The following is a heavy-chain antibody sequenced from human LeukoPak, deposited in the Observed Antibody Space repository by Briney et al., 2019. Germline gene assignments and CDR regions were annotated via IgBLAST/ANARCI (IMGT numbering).Heavy chain of an antibody. Sequence: ASVKVSCKASGYTFTGYYIHWVRQAPGQGFEWMGWINPNSGGTNYAQKFQGRVTMTRDTSISTAYMELNWLTSDDTAVYYCARAPGSVSPWGQGTLVTVSS. CDR1: GYTFTGYY. CDR3: ARAPGSVSP. V-gene: IGHV1-2*02. CDR2: INPNSGGT. J-gene: IGHJ5*02. D-gene: IGHD1-26*01.